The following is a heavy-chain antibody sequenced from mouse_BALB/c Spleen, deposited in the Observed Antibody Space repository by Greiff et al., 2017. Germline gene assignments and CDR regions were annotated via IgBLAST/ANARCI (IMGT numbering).Heavy chain of an antibody. D-gene: IGHD2-3*01. V-gene: IGHV5-17*02. CDR1: GFTFSSFG. CDR2: ISSGSSTI. Sequence: VQLQQSGGGLVQPGGSRKLSCAASGFTFSSFGMHWVRQAPEKGLEWVAYISSGSSTIYYADTVKGRFTISRDNPKNTLFLQMTSLRSEDTAMYYCAREGDGYFDYWGQGTTLTVSS. CDR3: AREGDGYFDY. J-gene: IGHJ2*01.